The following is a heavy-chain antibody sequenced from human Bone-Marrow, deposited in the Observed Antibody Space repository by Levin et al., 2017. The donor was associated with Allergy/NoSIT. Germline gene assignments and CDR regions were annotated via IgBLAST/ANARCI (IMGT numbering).Heavy chain of an antibody. Sequence: GGSLRLSCTTSGLTSTTYAINWVRQAPGKGLEWVSSISSNDIYIYYADSVKGRFTISRDNAKKSVFLQMNGLTAADTAVYYCARDPSVGYYYDSSSSCYFDSWGQGTLVTVSS. J-gene: IGHJ4*02. CDR2: ISSNDIYI. V-gene: IGHV3-21*01. CDR1: GLTSTTYA. D-gene: IGHD3-22*01. CDR3: ARDPSVGYYYDSSSSCYFDS.